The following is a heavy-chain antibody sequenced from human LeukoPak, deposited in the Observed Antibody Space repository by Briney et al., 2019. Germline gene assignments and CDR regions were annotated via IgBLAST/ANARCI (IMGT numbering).Heavy chain of an antibody. CDR3: AREHEDIVVVPAANMDV. J-gene: IGHJ6*03. CDR2: IWYDGSNK. D-gene: IGHD2-2*01. V-gene: IGHV3-33*01. Sequence: GGSLRLSCAASGFSFSSYGIHWVRQAPGKGLEWVAVIWYDGSNKYYADSVKGRFTISRDNSKNTLYLQMNSLRAEDTAVYYCAREHEDIVVVPAANMDVWGKGTTVTVSS. CDR1: GFSFSSYG.